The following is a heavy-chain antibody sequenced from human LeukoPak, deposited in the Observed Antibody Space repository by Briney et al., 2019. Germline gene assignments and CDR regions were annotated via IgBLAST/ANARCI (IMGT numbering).Heavy chain of an antibody. CDR3: AKDPLYDFWSGYPPDY. D-gene: IGHD3-3*01. J-gene: IGHJ4*02. V-gene: IGHV3-23*01. CDR2: ISGSGGST. CDR1: GFTFSSYA. Sequence: GGSLRPSCAASGFTFSSYAMSWVRQAPGKRLEWVSAISGSGGSTYYADSVKGRFTISRDNSKNTLYLQMNSLRAEDTAVYYCAKDPLYDFWSGYPPDYWGQGTLVTVSS.